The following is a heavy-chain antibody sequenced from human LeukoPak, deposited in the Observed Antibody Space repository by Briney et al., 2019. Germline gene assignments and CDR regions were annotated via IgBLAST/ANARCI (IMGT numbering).Heavy chain of an antibody. CDR2: ISSSSSYI. D-gene: IGHD6-19*01. CDR3: AITPRRMAVAGGDY. CDR1: GFTFSSYS. V-gene: IGHV3-21*01. J-gene: IGHJ4*02. Sequence: GGSLRLSCAASGFTFSSYSMNWVRQAPGKGLEWVSSISSSSSYIYYADSVKGRFTISRDNAKNSLYLQMNSLRAEDTAVYYCAITPRRMAVAGGDYSGQGTLVTVSS.